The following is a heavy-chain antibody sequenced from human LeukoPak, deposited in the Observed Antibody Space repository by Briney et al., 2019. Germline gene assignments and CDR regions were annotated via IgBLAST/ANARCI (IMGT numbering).Heavy chain of an antibody. CDR1: GFTFSSYA. CDR3: RKVVAFDAFDI. D-gene: IGHD3-22*01. CDR2: ISYDGSNK. J-gene: IGHJ3*02. V-gene: IGHV3-30-3*01. Sequence: GGSLRLSCAASGFTFSSYAMSWVRQAPGKGLEWVAVISYDGSNKYYADSVKGRFTISRDNSKNTLYLQMNSLRAEDTAVYYCRKVVAFDAFDIWGQGTMVTVSS.